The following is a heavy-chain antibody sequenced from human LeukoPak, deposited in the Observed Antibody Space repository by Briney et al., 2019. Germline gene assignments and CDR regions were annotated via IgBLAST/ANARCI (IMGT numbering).Heavy chain of an antibody. CDR3: AELGITMIGGV. CDR2: ISSSGSTI. Sequence: GGSLRLSCAASGFTFSSYEMNWVRQAPGKGLEWVSYISSSGSTIYYADSVKGRFTISRDNAKNSLYLQMNTLRVEDTAVYYCAELGITMIGGVWGKGTTVTISS. D-gene: IGHD3-10*02. V-gene: IGHV3-48*03. J-gene: IGHJ6*04. CDR1: GFTFSSYE.